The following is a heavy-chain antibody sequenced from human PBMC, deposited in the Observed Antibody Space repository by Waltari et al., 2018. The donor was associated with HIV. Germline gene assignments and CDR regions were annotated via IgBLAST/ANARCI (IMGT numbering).Heavy chain of an antibody. CDR3: AREGIVAAPFDF. D-gene: IGHD2-15*01. CDR2: ISRDGSSK. Sequence: HVQLVASGGGLVQPGGSLRLSCAASGFIFRDFAIHWVRQATGKGLEWVAVISRDGSSKYYADSVQGRFTISRDNSKNSLHLHMNSLRPKDTAVYYCAREGIVAAPFDFWGLGTLVTVSS. J-gene: IGHJ4*02. CDR1: GFIFRDFA. V-gene: IGHV3-30*01.